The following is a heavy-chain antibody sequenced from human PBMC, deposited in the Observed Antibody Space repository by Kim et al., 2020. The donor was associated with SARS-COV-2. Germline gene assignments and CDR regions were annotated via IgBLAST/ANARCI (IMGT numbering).Heavy chain of an antibody. D-gene: IGHD3-10*01. J-gene: IGHJ4*02. Sequence: DSVKGRLTNSRDNSKSTLYLQMNSLRAEDTAVYYCAKFGGRLADFDYWGQGTLVTVSS. V-gene: IGHV3-23*01. CDR3: AKFGGRLADFDY.